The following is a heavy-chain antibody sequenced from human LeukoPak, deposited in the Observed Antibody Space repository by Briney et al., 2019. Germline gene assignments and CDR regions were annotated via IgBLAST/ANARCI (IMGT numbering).Heavy chain of an antibody. V-gene: IGHV4-31*03. Sequence: TLSLTCTVSSASISSDGYHWGWIRQHPGSGLEWIGYISNSGTPYYNPSLKSRVIMSLDTSQNQFSLGLTSVTAADTAVYYCARRTPWLVSGCFDYWGQGALVTASS. CDR2: ISNSGTP. CDR3: ARRTPWLVSGCFDY. CDR1: SASISSDGYH. D-gene: IGHD6-19*01. J-gene: IGHJ4*02.